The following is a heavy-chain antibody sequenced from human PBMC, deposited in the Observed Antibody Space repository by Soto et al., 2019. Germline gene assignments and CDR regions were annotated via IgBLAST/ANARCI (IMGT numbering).Heavy chain of an antibody. CDR2: ISWNSGSI. J-gene: IGHJ4*02. D-gene: IGHD1-26*01. Sequence: SLRLSCGASGFTFDDYAMHWVRQAPGKGLEWVSGISWNSGSIGYADSVKGRFTISRDNAKNSLYLQMNSLRAEDTALYYCAKARDIYSGNFDYWGQGTLVTVSS. V-gene: IGHV3-9*01. CDR3: AKARDIYSGNFDY. CDR1: GFTFDDYA.